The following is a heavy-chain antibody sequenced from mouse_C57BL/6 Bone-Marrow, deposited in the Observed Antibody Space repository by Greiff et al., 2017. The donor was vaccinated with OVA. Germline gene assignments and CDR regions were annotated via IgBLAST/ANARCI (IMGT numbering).Heavy chain of an antibody. CDR1: GYTFTSYW. J-gene: IGHJ3*01. CDR2: INPSNGGT. D-gene: IGHD2-5*01. Sequence: QVQLQQPGTELVKPGASVKLSCKASGYTFTSYWMHWVKQRPGQGLEWIGNINPSNGGTNYNEKFKSKATLTVDKSSSTAYMQLSSLTSEDSAVYYCAREGGGESYYSNYEFAYWGQGTQVTVSA. CDR3: AREGGGESYYSNYEFAY. V-gene: IGHV1-53*01.